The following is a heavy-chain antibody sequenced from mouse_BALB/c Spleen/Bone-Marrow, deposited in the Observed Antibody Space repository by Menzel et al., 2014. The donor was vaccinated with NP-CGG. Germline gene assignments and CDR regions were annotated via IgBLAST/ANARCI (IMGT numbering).Heavy chain of an antibody. CDR3: PRNFGDF. CDR1: GHPFSSYR. V-gene: IGHV1-80*01. Sequence: LQEAGAELGRPGSSVKISCNASGHPFSSYRLSWEKQRPGPGLEGIGQMYPVDGETNYNAKSKGNAALTADKSSSTAYVKLIILTSEDSALCSWPRNFGDFWGQATTPT. CDR2: MYPVDGET. J-gene: IGHJ2*01.